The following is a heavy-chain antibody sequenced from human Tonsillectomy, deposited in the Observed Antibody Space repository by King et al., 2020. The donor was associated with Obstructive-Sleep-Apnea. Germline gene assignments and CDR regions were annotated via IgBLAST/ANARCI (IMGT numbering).Heavy chain of an antibody. CDR2: ISPIFGTT. CDR1: GGAFSTDA. V-gene: IGHV1-69*01. J-gene: IGHJ4*02. Sequence: QRVESGAGVKKPGSSVKGSGKASGGAFSTDAISWVRQARGQGLEWMGGISPIFGTTNYAQKFQGRVTITADESTSTAYMELSSLRSEDTAVYYCARAPSGYSTYEPLYYWGQGTLVTVSS. D-gene: IGHD5-12*01. CDR3: ARAPSGYSTYEPLYY.